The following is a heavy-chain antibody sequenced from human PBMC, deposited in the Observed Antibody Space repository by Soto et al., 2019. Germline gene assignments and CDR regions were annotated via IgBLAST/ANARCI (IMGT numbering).Heavy chain of an antibody. V-gene: IGHV4-31*03. Sequence: SETLSLTCTVSGGSISSGCYYWSWIRRHQGKGLEWIGYIYYSGSTYYNPSLKSRVTISIDTSKNQFSLKLNSVTAADTAVYYCARDPYGSGKKLEYWGQGTLVTVSS. J-gene: IGHJ4*02. D-gene: IGHD3-10*01. CDR3: ARDPYGSGKKLEY. CDR1: GGSISSGCYY. CDR2: IYYSGST.